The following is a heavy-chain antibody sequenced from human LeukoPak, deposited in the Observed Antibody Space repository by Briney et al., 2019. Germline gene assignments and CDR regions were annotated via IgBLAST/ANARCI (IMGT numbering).Heavy chain of an antibody. V-gene: IGHV1-2*02. CDR1: GYTFSGTGWY. Sequence: ASVTVSCTASGYTFSGTGWYLCWLRQAPGQGLECMGWIHPNNGDTAYAQKFEGRVAMTRDTSISTAYMELRRLRPDDTAVYFCARDGPAQMVNLDYWGQGTLVTVSS. CDR2: IHPNNGDT. D-gene: IGHD5-18*01. CDR3: ARDGPAQMVNLDY. J-gene: IGHJ4*02.